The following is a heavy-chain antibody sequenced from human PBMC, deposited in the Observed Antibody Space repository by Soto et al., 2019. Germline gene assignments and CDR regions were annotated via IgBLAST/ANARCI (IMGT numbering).Heavy chain of an antibody. CDR1: GYTLTELS. V-gene: IGHV1-24*01. Sequence: GASVKVSCKVSGYTLTELSMHWVRQAPGKGLEWMGGFDPEDGETIYAQKFQGRVTMTEDTSTDTAYMELSSLRSEDTAVYYCATDLYSGWQNYYCYGMDVWGQGTTVTVSS. CDR2: FDPEDGET. D-gene: IGHD6-19*01. J-gene: IGHJ6*02. CDR3: ATDLYSGWQNYYCYGMDV.